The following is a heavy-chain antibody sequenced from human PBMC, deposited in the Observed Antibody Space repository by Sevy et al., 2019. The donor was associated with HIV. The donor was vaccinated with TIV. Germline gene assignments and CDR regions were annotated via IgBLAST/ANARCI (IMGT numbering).Heavy chain of an antibody. CDR2: IKTKTYSGTT. CDR1: GFTFGDYA. V-gene: IGHV3-49*03. CDR3: TRDLYVSGWFYFDY. J-gene: IGHJ4*02. Sequence: GGSLRLSCTASGFTFGDYAMSWFRQAPGKGLEWVGFIKTKTYSGTTEYAASVKGRFIISRDDSRNIAYLQMNSLKTEDTAVYYCTRDLYVSGWFYFDYWGQGTLVTVSS. D-gene: IGHD6-19*01.